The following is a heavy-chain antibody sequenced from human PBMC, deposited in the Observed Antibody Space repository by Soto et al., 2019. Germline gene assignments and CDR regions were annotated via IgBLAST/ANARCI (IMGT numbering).Heavy chain of an antibody. Sequence: QVQLVESGGGVVQPGRSLRLSCAVSGFTVSTYGMHWVRQAPGKGLEWVAVISRDGGTKYYADSVKGRFTISRDNSRNTRFLEMNSLRGDDMAVDYCTGEVASGYWGQGTLVTVSS. CDR3: TGEVASGY. D-gene: IGHD2-8*02. CDR2: ISRDGGTK. CDR1: GFTVSTYG. J-gene: IGHJ4*02. V-gene: IGHV3-30*03.